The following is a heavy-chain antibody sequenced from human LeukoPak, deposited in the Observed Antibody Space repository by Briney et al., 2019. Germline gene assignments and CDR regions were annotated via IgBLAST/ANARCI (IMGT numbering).Heavy chain of an antibody. D-gene: IGHD5-24*01. CDR1: GESVSSKSAV. V-gene: IGHV6-1*01. J-gene: IGHJ5*02. CDR3: ARGGDGYNFYNWFDP. CDR2: TYHRSKWYN. Sequence: SQTLSLTCAISGESVSSKSAVWNWIRQSPSRGLEWLGRTYHRSKWYNEYAVSVKSRITINPDTSKNQFSLQLSSVTPEDTAVYYCARGGDGYNFYNWFDPWGQGTLVTVSS.